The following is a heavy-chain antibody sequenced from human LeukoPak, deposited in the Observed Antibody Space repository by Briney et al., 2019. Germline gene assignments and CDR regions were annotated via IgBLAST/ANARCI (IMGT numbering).Heavy chain of an antibody. J-gene: IGHJ4*02. D-gene: IGHD6-13*01. CDR2: ISNSGSAI. CDR1: GFTFSNYE. CDR3: GRGDYSSSWYLDH. Sequence: GGSLRLSCAASGFTFSNYEMNWVRQAPGKGLEWVSYISNSGSAIYYADSVKGRFTISRDNAKNSLYLQMNSLRAEDTAVYYCGRGDYSSSWYLDHWGQGTLVTVSS. V-gene: IGHV3-48*03.